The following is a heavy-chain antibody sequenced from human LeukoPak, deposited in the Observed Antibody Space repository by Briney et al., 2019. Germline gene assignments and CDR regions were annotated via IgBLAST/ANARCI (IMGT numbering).Heavy chain of an antibody. D-gene: IGHD5-24*01. V-gene: IGHV3-23*01. CDR3: ARDMRGDGFNSFDL. CDR1: GFTFSSYA. CDR2: IYSGGFSGGGP. J-gene: IGHJ4*02. Sequence: PGGSLRLSCAASGFTFSSYAMSWVRQAPGKGLEWVSVIYSGGFSGGGPHYADSVKGRFTTSSESSKNTLYLQMNSLRVDDTAAYYCARDMRGDGFNSFDLWGLGILVTVYS.